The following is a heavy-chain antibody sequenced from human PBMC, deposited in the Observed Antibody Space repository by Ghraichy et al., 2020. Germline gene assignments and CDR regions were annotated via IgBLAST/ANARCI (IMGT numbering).Heavy chain of an antibody. J-gene: IGHJ4*02. CDR2: IRSTRSHI. CDR1: GFTFSSYD. Sequence: GGSLRLSCAASGFTFSSYDMNWVRQAPGRGLEWISYIRSTRSHIYYAHSVKGRFTISRDDGRNSLYLQMNSLRDEDTAVYYCARDASSRLRESRPELWGQGTLLPVS. CDR3: ARDASSRLRESRPEL. V-gene: IGHV3-48*02. D-gene: IGHD4-17*01.